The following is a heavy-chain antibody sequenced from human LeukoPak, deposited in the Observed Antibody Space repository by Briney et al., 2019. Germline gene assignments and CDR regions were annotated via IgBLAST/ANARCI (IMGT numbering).Heavy chain of an antibody. J-gene: IGHJ5*02. CDR1: GGSISSGGYY. V-gene: IGHV4-31*03. D-gene: IGHD4-17*01. CDR3: ARDQIMTTGNWFDP. CDR2: IYYSGST. Sequence: TPSQTLSLTCTASGGSISSGGYYWSWIRQHPGKGLEWIGYIYYSGSTYYNPSLKSRVTISVDTSKNQFSLKLSSVTAADTAVCYCARDQIMTTGNWFDPWGQGTLVTVSS.